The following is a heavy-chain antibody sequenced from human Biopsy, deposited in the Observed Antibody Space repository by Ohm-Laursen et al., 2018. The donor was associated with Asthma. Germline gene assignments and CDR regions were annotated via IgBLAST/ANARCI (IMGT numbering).Heavy chain of an antibody. V-gene: IGHV4-30-4*01. CDR1: GDSISSIDYY. D-gene: IGHD3-22*01. CDR2: ICNSGTT. Sequence: SQTLSLTCTVSGDSISSIDYYWRWIRQPPGRGLEWIGYICNSGTTYYSPSLKSRITISKDTSKNQFSLKLSSVTAADTAVYYCARSYYDSSPYYYYGMDVWGQGTTVTVSS. J-gene: IGHJ6*02. CDR3: ARSYYDSSPYYYYGMDV.